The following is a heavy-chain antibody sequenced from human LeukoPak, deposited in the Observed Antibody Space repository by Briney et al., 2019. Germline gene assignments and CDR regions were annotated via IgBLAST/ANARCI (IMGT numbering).Heavy chain of an antibody. V-gene: IGHV3-21*01. CDR2: ISPSGNYI. Sequence: NPGGSLRLSCAASGFTFSSHSMNWVRQAPGKGLEWVSSISPSGNYIYYADSVKGRFTISRDNSKNTLYLQMNSLGAGDTAVYYCAKPGEGSWLDPWGQGTLVTVSS. CDR1: GFTFSSHS. D-gene: IGHD3-10*01. J-gene: IGHJ5*02. CDR3: AKPGEGSWLDP.